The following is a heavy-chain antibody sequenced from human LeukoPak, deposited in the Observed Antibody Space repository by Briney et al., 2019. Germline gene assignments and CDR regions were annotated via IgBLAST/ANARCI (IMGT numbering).Heavy chain of an antibody. CDR1: GGTFSSYA. J-gene: IGHJ4*02. CDR2: IIPILGIA. V-gene: IGHV1-69*04. CDR3: AGAPWDYGDAYYFDY. Sequence: SVKVSCKASGGTFSSYAISWVRQAPGQGLEWMGRIIPILGIANYAQKFQGRVTITADKSTSTAYMELSSLRSEDTAVYYCAGAPWDYGDAYYFDYWGQGTLVTVSS. D-gene: IGHD4-17*01.